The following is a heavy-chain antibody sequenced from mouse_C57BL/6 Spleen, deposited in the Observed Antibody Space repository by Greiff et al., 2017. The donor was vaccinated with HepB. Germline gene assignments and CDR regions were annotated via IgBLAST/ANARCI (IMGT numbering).Heavy chain of an antibody. J-gene: IGHJ2*01. CDR3: ARRGTTVVAESYFDY. CDR2: ISSGSSTI. Sequence: EVQGVESGGGLVKPGGSLKLSCAASGFTFSDYGMHWVRQAPEKGLEWVAYISSGSSTIYYADTVKGRFTISRDNAKNTLFLQMTSLRSEDTAMYYCARRGTTVVAESYFDYWGQGTTLTVSS. CDR1: GFTFSDYG. D-gene: IGHD1-1*01. V-gene: IGHV5-17*01.